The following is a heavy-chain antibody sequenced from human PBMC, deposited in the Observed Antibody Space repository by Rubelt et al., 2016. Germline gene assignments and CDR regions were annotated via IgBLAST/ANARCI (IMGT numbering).Heavy chain of an antibody. Sequence: QVQLVQSGAEVKKPGASVKVSCKASGYTFTSYYMHWVRQAPGQGLEWMGIINPSGGSTSYEQKCQGGVNMTRDTSTSTVYMELSSLRSEDTAVYYCARSPRYDFEDNWFDPWGQGTLVTVSS. D-gene: IGHD3-3*01. J-gene: IGHJ5*02. CDR3: ARSPRYDFEDNWFDP. V-gene: IGHV1-46*01. CDR1: GYTFTSYY. CDR2: INPSGGST.